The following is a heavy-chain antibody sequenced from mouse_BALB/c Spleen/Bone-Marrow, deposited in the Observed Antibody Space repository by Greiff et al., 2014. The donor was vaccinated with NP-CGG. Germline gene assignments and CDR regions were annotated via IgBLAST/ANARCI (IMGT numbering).Heavy chain of an antibody. Sequence: EVQGVESGGGLVQPGESRKLSCAASGFTFSSFAMHWIRQAPEKGLEWVAFISSGSNIIHYADTVKGRLAISRDNAKITLFLQKTSLRSEDTAMYYCGRGDYWGQGTTLTVSS. V-gene: IGHV5-17*02. CDR3: GRGDY. J-gene: IGHJ2*01. CDR1: GFTFSSFA. CDR2: ISSGSNII.